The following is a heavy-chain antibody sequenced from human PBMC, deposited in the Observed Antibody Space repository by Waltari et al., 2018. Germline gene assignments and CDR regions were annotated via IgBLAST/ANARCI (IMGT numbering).Heavy chain of an antibody. J-gene: IGHJ4*02. D-gene: IGHD2-8*01. CDR2: IYYSGST. V-gene: IGHV4-39*01. CDR3: ASGYCTNGVCYYFDY. CDR1: GGSISSSSYY. Sequence: QLQLQESGPGLVKPSETLSLTCTVSGGSISSSSYYWGWIRQPPGKGLEWIGRIYYSGSTYYNPSLKRRVTISVDTSKNQFSLKLSSVTAADTAVYYCASGYCTNGVCYYFDYWGQGTLVTVSS.